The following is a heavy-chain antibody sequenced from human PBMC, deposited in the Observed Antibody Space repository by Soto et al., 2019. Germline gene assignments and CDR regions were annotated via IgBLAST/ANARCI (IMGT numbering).Heavy chain of an antibody. CDR3: VGGYPWVGVEY. CDR2: IYDSGST. J-gene: IGHJ4*02. V-gene: IGHV4-39*01. D-gene: IGHD2-15*01. Sequence: QLQLQESGPGLVKPSETLSLTCTVSGGSIGSSDYYWGWIRQPPGKGLEWIGNIYDSGSTSYNPSLKSRVTISVDTSKNQVSLKVSSVTAADTAMYICVGGYPWVGVEYWGKGTLVTVSS. CDR1: GGSIGSSDYY.